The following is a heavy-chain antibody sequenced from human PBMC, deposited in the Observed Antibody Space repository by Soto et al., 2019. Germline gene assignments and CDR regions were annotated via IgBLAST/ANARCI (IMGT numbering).Heavy chain of an antibody. CDR1: GFTFSSYA. Sequence: EVQLLESGGGLVQPGGSLRLSCAASGFTFSSYAMSWVRQAPGKGLEWVSAISGSGGSTYYADSVKDRFTISRDNSKNTLYLQMNSLRAEDTAVYYCAKAEGYCSGGSCYYYYYMDVWGKGTTVTVSS. D-gene: IGHD2-15*01. V-gene: IGHV3-23*01. CDR2: ISGSGGST. J-gene: IGHJ6*03. CDR3: AKAEGYCSGGSCYYYYYMDV.